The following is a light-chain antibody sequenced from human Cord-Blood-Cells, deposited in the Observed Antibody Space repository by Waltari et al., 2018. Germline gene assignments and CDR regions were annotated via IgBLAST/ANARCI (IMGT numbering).Light chain of an antibody. CDR3: QQRSNCSFT. V-gene: IGKV3-11*01. J-gene: IGKJ3*01. Sequence: EIVLTQSPATLSLSPGERATLSCRASQSVSSYLAWYQQKPGQAPRLLIYDASNRATCIPARFSGSGSGTDFTLTISSLEPEDFAVYYCQQRSNCSFTFGPGTKVDIK. CDR2: DAS. CDR1: QSVSSY.